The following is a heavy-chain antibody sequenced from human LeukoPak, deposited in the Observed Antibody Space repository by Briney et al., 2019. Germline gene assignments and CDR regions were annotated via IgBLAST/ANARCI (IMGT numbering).Heavy chain of an antibody. D-gene: IGHD3-16*01. V-gene: IGHV4-59*01. Sequence: PSETLSLTCTVSGGSISSYYWSWIRQPPGKGLEWIGYLYYSGSTNYNTTLKSRVTISVDTYKNQFSLKLSSVTAAETAVYYCARETSQKGAHYMDVWGKGTTVTVSS. CDR3: ARETSQKGAHYMDV. CDR1: GGSISSYY. CDR2: LYYSGST. J-gene: IGHJ6*03.